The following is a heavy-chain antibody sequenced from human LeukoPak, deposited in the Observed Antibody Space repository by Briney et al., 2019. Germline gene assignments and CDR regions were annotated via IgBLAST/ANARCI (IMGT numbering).Heavy chain of an antibody. J-gene: IGHJ4*02. CDR2: ISGSGGST. Sequence: PGGSLRLSCAASGFTFSSYAMSWVRQASGKGLEWVSAISGSGGSTYYADSVKGRFTISRDNSKNTLYLQMNSLRAEDTAVYYCAKLKWELLRFDYWGQGTLVTVSS. CDR3: AKLKWELLRFDY. CDR1: GFTFSSYA. D-gene: IGHD1-26*01. V-gene: IGHV3-23*01.